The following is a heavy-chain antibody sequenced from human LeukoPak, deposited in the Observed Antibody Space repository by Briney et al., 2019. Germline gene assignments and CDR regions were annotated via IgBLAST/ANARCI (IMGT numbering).Heavy chain of an antibody. CDR2: IYIGGST. Sequence: GGSLRLSSAASGFTVSSDYMSWVRQAPGKGLEGVSVIYIGGSTYYADSVKGRFTISRDNSKNTLYLQMNTLRAEGTAVSYCARDIYRSGWYGGFDYWGQGTLVTVSS. V-gene: IGHV3-66*01. J-gene: IGHJ4*02. CDR3: ARDIYRSGWYGGFDY. D-gene: IGHD6-19*01. CDR1: GFTVSSDY.